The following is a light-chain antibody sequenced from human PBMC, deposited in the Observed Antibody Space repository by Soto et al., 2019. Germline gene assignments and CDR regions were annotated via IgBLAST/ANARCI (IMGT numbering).Light chain of an antibody. J-gene: IGKJ2*01. CDR3: QQLNSYPQT. V-gene: IGKV1-9*01. CDR1: QGISSY. Sequence: IQLTQSPSSLSASVGDRVTITCRASQGISSYLAWYQQKPGKAPKLLIYAASTLQSGVPSRFSGSGSGTDFTLTISSLQPEDFATYSCQQLNSYPQTFGQGTKLEIK. CDR2: AAS.